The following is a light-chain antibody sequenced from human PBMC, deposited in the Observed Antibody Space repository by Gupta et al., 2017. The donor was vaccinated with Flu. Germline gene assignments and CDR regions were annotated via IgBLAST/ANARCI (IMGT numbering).Light chain of an antibody. CDR1: SGHSTNA. V-gene: IGLV4-69*01. Sequence: SGHSTNAVAWHQQQPEKGPRVLMRVNRDGSHTRGDGIPDRFSGSSSGTERYLTISSLQSEDEADYYCQTWGTGIWVFSGGTKLTVL. CDR2: VNRDGSH. CDR3: QTWGTGIWV. J-gene: IGLJ3*02.